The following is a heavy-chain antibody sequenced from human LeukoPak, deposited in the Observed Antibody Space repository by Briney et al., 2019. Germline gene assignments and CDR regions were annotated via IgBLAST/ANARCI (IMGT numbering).Heavy chain of an antibody. J-gene: IGHJ4*02. CDR1: GFTFRSYE. Sequence: GGSLRLSRAASGFTFRSYEMSWVRQAPGKGLEWISYISSSGRTMYYADSVKGRFTISRDNTKNSLYLQMNSLRAEDTAVYYCAREGRVVVTAFLDYWGQGSLVTVSS. D-gene: IGHD2-21*02. CDR3: AREGRVVVTAFLDY. V-gene: IGHV3-48*03. CDR2: ISSSGRTM.